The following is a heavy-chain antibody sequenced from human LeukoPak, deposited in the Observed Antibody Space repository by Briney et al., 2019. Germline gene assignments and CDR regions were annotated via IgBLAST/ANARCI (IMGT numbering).Heavy chain of an antibody. J-gene: IGHJ5*02. CDR3: ARRGTIQLWLLANWFDP. CDR1: GGSISSYY. D-gene: IGHD5-18*01. Sequence: KSSETLSLTCTVSGGSISSYYWSWIRQPPGKGLEWIGEINHSGSTNYNPSLKSRVTISVDTSKNQFSLKLSSVTAADTAVYYCARRGTIQLWLLANWFDPWGQGTLVTVSS. CDR2: INHSGST. V-gene: IGHV4-34*01.